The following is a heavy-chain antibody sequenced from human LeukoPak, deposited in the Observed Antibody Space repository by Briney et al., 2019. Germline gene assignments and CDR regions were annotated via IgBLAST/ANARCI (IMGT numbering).Heavy chain of an antibody. D-gene: IGHD2-2*01. CDR2: IHHSGST. J-gene: IGHJ4*02. Sequence: PSETLSLTCTVSGGSISSYFWGWIRQPPGKGLEWIGSIHHSGSTSYNPSLKSRVTISVDTSKNQFSLKLSSVTAADTAVYYCARDHCSSTSCWTFDYWGQGTLVTVSS. CDR3: ARDHCSSTSCWTFDY. CDR1: GGSISSYF. V-gene: IGHV4-38-2*02.